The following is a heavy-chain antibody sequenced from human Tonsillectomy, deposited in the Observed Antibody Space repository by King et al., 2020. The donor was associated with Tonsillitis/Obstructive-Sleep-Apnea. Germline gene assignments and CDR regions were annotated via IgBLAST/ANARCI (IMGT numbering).Heavy chain of an antibody. J-gene: IGHJ3*02. CDR3: AREGLRDAFDI. D-gene: IGHD5-12*01. CDR1: GGSISSYY. CDR2: IYYTGST. V-gene: IGHV4-59*01. Sequence: VQLQESGPGLVKPSETLSLTCTVSGGSISSYYWSWIRPPPGKGLECIGYIYYTGSTNYNPSLKSRVTISVDTSKNQFSLKLSSVTAADTAVYYCAREGLRDAFDIWGQGTMVTVSS.